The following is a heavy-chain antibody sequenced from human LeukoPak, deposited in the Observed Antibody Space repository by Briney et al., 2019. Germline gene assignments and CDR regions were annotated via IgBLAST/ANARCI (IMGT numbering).Heavy chain of an antibody. J-gene: IGHJ4*02. CDR3: AKGQYPGIAVAGTFDY. D-gene: IGHD6-19*01. V-gene: IGHV3-7*01. Sequence: GGSLRLSCAVSGFSFSSYWMTWVRQTPGKGLEWVANINRDGRERHYVDSVEGRFTISRDNAKNSLYLQMSSLRVEDTAVYYCAKGQYPGIAVAGTFDYWGQGTLVTVSS. CDR2: INRDGRER. CDR1: GFSFSSYW.